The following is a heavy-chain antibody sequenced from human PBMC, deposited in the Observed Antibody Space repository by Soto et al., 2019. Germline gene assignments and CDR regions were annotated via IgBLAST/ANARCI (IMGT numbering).Heavy chain of an antibody. CDR1: GASVSSGTYY. J-gene: IGHJ4*02. D-gene: IGHD2-21*02. CDR3: AIEGLPSVTAGDL. CDR2: IHYTGRT. Sequence: QVQLQESGPGLLRPSQTLSLTCTVSGASVSSGTYYWSWIRQHPGKGLEWIGYIHYTGRTSYNPSLDSRFTLSIDPSNNQCSLKLTCVIAADTAVYFCAIEGLPSVTAGDLWGQGTLVMVSS. V-gene: IGHV4-31*03.